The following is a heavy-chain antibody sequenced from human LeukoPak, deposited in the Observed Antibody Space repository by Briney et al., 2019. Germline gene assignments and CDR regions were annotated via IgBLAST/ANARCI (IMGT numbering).Heavy chain of an antibody. CDR1: GFTFSSRDW. Sequence: GGSLTLTCVASGFTFSSRDWMTWFRRAPRKGLAWVTNIKQDGSGKNYVDSVKVRFTISIDNAKNSVDLQMNSQRVEDTAVYYCARVAAAGTGIFVNFYYSMDIWGKGTTVTISS. D-gene: IGHD6-13*01. J-gene: IGHJ6*03. CDR3: ARVAAAGTGIFVNFYYSMDI. CDR2: IKQDGSGK. V-gene: IGHV3-7*01.